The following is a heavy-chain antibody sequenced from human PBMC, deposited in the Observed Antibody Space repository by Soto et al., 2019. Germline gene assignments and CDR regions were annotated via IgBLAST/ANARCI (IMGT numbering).Heavy chain of an antibody. CDR2: ISNGDGET. CDR1: GFSFSSYV. J-gene: IGHJ4*02. D-gene: IGHD5-18*01. V-gene: IGHV3-23*01. CDR3: AKAGYSFFFDY. Sequence: GGSLRLSCTASGFSFSSYVMSWVRQAPGKGLEWVSDISNGDGETYYADSVKGRFTISRDNSKNTVYLQTNSLRAEDSAVYFCAKAGYSFFFDYWGQGT.